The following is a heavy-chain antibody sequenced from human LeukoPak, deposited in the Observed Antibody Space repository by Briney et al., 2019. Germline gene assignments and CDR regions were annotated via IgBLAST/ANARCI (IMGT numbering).Heavy chain of an antibody. D-gene: IGHD3-22*01. CDR3: ARAPHFFDISGSRYYFDY. V-gene: IGHV4-34*01. CDR1: GGSFGGYY. CDR2: INDSGSS. Sequence: SETLSLTCAVYGGSFGGYYWSWIRQPPGKGLEWIGEINDSGSSNYIPSLKSRVTISVDTSKNQSSLNLSSVTAADTAVYYCARAPHFFDISGSRYYFDYWGQGTLVTVSS. J-gene: IGHJ4*02.